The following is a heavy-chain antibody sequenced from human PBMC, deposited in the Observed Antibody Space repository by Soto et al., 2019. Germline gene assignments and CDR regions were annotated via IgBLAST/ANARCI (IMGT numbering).Heavy chain of an antibody. D-gene: IGHD3-10*01. V-gene: IGHV3-13*01. CDR1: GFSLSSYD. CDR2: IGTAGHT. Sequence: EVQLVESGGGLVQPGGSLRLSCAASGFSLSSYDMHWVRQGAGKGLEWVSAIGTAGHTYYAGSVKGRFTISRENAKNSFYLQMNSLRAGDTAVYYWVRGDYQFDFWGQGTLVTVSS. CDR3: VRGDYQFDF. J-gene: IGHJ4*02.